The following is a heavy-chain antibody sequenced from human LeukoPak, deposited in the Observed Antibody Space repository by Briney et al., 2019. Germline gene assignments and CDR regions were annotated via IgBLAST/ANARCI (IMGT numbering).Heavy chain of an antibody. CDR2: IRYDGSNK. CDR3: AKVESIVVVAAGKGAFDI. J-gene: IGHJ3*02. V-gene: IGHV3-30*02. CDR1: GFTFSSYG. Sequence: GGSLRLSCAASGFTFSSYGMHWVRQAPGKGLEWVAFIRYDGSNKYYADSVKGRFTISRDNSKNTLYLQMNSLRAEDTAVYYCAKVESIVVVAAGKGAFDIWGQGTMVIVSS. D-gene: IGHD2-15*01.